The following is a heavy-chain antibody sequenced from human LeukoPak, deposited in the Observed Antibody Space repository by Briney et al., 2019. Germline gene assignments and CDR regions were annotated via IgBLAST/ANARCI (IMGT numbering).Heavy chain of an antibody. J-gene: IGHJ4*02. V-gene: IGHV3-74*03. CDR3: ARSNNYGFDY. Sequence: AGRSLRLSCAASGFTFRSYWMHWVRQAPGQGLVWVSHINGDGGTTTYADSVKGRFTISRDNAKNTLYLQMNSLRAEDTAVFYCARSNNYGFDYWGQGTLVTVSS. CDR1: GFTFRSYW. D-gene: IGHD5-24*01. CDR2: INGDGGTT.